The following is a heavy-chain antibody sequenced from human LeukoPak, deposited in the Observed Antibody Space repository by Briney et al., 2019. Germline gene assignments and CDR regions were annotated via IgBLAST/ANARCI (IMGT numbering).Heavy chain of an antibody. V-gene: IGHV4-34*01. CDR2: INHSGST. CDR3: ARGMFRGLWLKGPFDY. Sequence: SETLSLTCAVYGGSFSGYYWSWIRQPPGKGLEWIREINHSGSTNYNPSLKSRVTISVDTSKNQFSPKLSSVTAADTAVYYCARGMFRGLWLKGPFDYWGQGTLVTVSS. J-gene: IGHJ4*02. D-gene: IGHD3-10*01. CDR1: GGSFSGYY.